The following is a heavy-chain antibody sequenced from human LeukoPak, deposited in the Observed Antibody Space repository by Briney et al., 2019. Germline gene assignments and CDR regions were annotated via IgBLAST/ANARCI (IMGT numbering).Heavy chain of an antibody. CDR3: ARDPRGIVGANHNWLDP. V-gene: IGHV4-4*07. J-gene: IGHJ5*02. Sequence: SETLSLTCTVSGGSISSYYWSWIRQPAGKGLEWIGRIYASGSTNYNPCLKSRVTMSVDTSKSQFSLKLISVTAADTAVYYCARDPRGIVGANHNWLDPWGQGTLVTVSS. D-gene: IGHD1-26*01. CDR1: GGSISSYY. CDR2: IYASGST.